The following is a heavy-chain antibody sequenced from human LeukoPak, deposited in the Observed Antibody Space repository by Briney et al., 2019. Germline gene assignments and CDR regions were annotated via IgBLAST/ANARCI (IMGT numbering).Heavy chain of an antibody. Sequence: TPSETLSLTCTVSGGSISSGSYYWSWIRQPAGKGLEWIGRIYTSGSTNYNPSLKSRVTISVDTSKNQFSLKLSSVTAADTAVYYCARYGYYDILTGASGDYWGQGTLSPSPQ. D-gene: IGHD3-9*01. J-gene: IGHJ4*02. V-gene: IGHV4-61*02. CDR3: ARYGYYDILTGASGDY. CDR2: IYTSGST. CDR1: GGSISSGSYY.